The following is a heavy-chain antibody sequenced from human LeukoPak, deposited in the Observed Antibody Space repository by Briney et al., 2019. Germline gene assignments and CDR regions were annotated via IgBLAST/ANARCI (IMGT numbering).Heavy chain of an antibody. CDR1: GFTFDDYV. J-gene: IGHJ4*02. Sequence: PGGSLRLSCAASGFTFDDYVMLGVQQAPGKGLDWVSGISWNSGSIGYADSVKGRFPISRDNAKTSLYLQMTRLRAEDTALYSCAAGGGWALFAYWGQGTLVTVSS. CDR2: ISWNSGSI. D-gene: IGHD3-16*01. V-gene: IGHV3-9*01. CDR3: AAGGGWALFAY.